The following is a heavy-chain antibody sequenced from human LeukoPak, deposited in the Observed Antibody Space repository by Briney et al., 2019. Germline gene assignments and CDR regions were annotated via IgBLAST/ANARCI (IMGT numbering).Heavy chain of an antibody. J-gene: IGHJ6*03. D-gene: IGHD1-26*01. V-gene: IGHV1-18*04. CDR3: ATHSGSYYYYYYYMDV. Sequence: ASVKVSCKASGYTFTGYYMHWVRQAPGQGPEWMGWISAYNGNTNYAQKLQGRVTMTTDTSTSTAYMELRSLRSDDTAVYYCATHSGSYYYYYYYMDVWGKGTTVTVSS. CDR2: ISAYNGNT. CDR1: GYTFTGYY.